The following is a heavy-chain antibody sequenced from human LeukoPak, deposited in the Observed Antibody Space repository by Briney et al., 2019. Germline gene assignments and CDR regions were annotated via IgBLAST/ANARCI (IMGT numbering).Heavy chain of an antibody. J-gene: IGHJ4*02. V-gene: IGHV3-53*01. CDR1: GFTFSSYA. D-gene: IGHD6-6*01. CDR3: ARAWYSSSTFDY. CDR2: IYRGGST. Sequence: GGSLRLSCAASGFTFSSYAMSWVRQAPGKGLEWVSVIYRGGSTYYADSVKGRFTISRDNSKNTLYLQMNSLRAEDTAVYYCARAWYSSSTFDYWGQGTLVTVSS.